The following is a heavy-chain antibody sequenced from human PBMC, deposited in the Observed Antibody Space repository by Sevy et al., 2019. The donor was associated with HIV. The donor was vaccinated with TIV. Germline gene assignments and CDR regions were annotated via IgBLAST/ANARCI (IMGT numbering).Heavy chain of an antibody. CDR2: IVVGSGNT. CDR3: AAGVHYDFWGGSTSDY. CDR1: GFTFTSSA. Sequence: ASVKVSCKASGFTFTSSAVQWVRQARGQRLEWIGWIVVGSGNTNYAQKFQERVTITRDMSTSTAYMELSSLRSEDTAVYYCAAGVHYDFWGGSTSDYWGQGTLVTVSS. D-gene: IGHD3-3*01. J-gene: IGHJ4*02. V-gene: IGHV1-58*01.